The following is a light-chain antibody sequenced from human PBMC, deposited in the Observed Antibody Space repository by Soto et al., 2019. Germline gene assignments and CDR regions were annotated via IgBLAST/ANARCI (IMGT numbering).Light chain of an antibody. J-gene: IGLJ2*01. CDR3: AAWDDSLSGVV. V-gene: IGLV1-44*01. CDR1: SSNIGGNT. Sequence: QSVLTQPPSASGTPGQRVTISCSGGSSNIGGNTVNWYQQLPGTAPKLLIYTNDQRPSWVPDRFSGSKSGTSASLAISGLQSEYEADYYCAAWDDSLSGVVFGGGTKVTVL. CDR2: TND.